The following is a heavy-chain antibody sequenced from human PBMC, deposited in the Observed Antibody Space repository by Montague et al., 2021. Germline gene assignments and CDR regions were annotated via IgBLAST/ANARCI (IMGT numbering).Heavy chain of an antibody. CDR2: IFYTCST. D-gene: IGHD5-18*01. J-gene: IGHJ6*02. Sequence: SETLSLTCAVCGGSFSSYYWCWIRQPPGKGLEWIGNIFYTCSTNYNPSLKSRVTISVDTSKTQVSLRLSSVTAADTAVYYCTGGSIENSHGLGMDYYYDMDVWGQGTTVTVSS. CDR3: TGGSIENSHGLGMDYYYDMDV. CDR1: GGSFSSYY. V-gene: IGHV4-59*01.